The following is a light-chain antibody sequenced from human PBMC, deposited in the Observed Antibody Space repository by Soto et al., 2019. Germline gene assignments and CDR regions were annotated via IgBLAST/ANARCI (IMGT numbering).Light chain of an antibody. Sequence: DIPMTQSPSSLSASVGDRVTITCRAGQSISTYVNWHQQKPGKAPKLLIHDASSLQSGVPSRFSGSGSGTDFTLTISSLQAEDFAVYYCQQSYATPPTFGQGTRVEVK. CDR3: QQSYATPPT. V-gene: IGKV1-39*01. J-gene: IGKJ1*01. CDR1: QSISTY. CDR2: DAS.